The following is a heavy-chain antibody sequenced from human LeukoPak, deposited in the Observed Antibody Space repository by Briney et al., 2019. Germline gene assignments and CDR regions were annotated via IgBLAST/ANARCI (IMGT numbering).Heavy chain of an antibody. J-gene: IGHJ4*02. CDR2: ISYDGSNK. V-gene: IGHV3-30*18. Sequence: PGGSLRLSCAASGFTFSSYGMHWVRQAPGKGLEWVAVISYDGSNKYYADSVKGRFTISRDNSKNTLYLQMSSLRAEDTAVYYCAKDQLLTDWGQGTLVTVSS. CDR1: GFTFSSYG. D-gene: IGHD1-14*01. CDR3: AKDQLLTD.